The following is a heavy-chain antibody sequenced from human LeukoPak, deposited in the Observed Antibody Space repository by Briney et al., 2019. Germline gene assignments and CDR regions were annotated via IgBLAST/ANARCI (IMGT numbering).Heavy chain of an antibody. Sequence: PGGSLRLSCAASGFTVSITYMTWVRQAPGKGLEWVSFIYNGVTTYYADSVKGRFTISRGTSENTLYLQMNNLRVEDTAVYYCARDGGSGSPHLSYYYYGMDIWGQGTTVTVSS. J-gene: IGHJ6*02. V-gene: IGHV3-53*01. CDR3: ARDGGSGSPHLSYYYYGMDI. D-gene: IGHD3-10*01. CDR2: IYNGVTT. CDR1: GFTVSITY.